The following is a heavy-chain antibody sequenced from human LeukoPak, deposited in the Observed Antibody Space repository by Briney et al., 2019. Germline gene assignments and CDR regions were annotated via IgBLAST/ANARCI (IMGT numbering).Heavy chain of an antibody. Sequence: GSLRLSCAASGFAFSSYAMSWVRQAPGKGLEWVSAISGSGGSTYYADSVKGRFTISRDNSKNTLYLQMNSLRAEDTAVYYCAKDQGPGGWFDPWGQGTLVTVSS. V-gene: IGHV3-23*01. CDR3: AKDQGPGGWFDP. CDR1: GFAFSSYA. CDR2: ISGSGGST. D-gene: IGHD3-16*01. J-gene: IGHJ5*02.